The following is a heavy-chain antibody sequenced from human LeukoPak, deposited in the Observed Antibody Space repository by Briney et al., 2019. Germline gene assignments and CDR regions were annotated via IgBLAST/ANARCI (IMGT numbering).Heavy chain of an antibody. J-gene: IGHJ6*02. D-gene: IGHD3-9*01. CDR1: GFTFSSYA. CDR2: ISGNAVNI. CDR3: AKRHFDWSTNYYYGMDV. Sequence: GGSLRLSCAASGFTFSSYAMSWLRQAPGKGLEWVSGISGNAVNIFYADSVKGRFTVSRDNSNNTLFLLMNSLRAEDTAVYYCAKRHFDWSTNYYYGMDVWGQGTTVTVSS. V-gene: IGHV3-23*01.